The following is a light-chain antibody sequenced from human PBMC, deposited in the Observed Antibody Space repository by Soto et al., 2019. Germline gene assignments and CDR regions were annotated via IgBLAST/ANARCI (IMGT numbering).Light chain of an antibody. J-gene: IGKJ2*01. Sequence: DIVMTQSPLSLPVTPGEPASISCRSSQSLLHSNGYNYLDWYLQKPGQSPQLLIYLGSNRASGVPDRFRGSGSGTDFTLKISRVEAEDVGVYYCMQALQIPHTFGQGTKLEIK. V-gene: IGKV2-28*01. CDR3: MQALQIPHT. CDR2: LGS. CDR1: QSLLHSNGYNY.